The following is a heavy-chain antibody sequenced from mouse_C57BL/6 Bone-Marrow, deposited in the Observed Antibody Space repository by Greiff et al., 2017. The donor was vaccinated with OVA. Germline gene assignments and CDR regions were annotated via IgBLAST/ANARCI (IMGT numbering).Heavy chain of an antibody. CDR2: ISDGGSYT. CDR1: GFTFSSYA. D-gene: IGHD2-1*01. V-gene: IGHV5-4*01. J-gene: IGHJ2*01. Sequence: DVQLQESGGGLVKPGGSLKLSCAASGFTFSSYAMSWVRQTPEKRLEWVATISDGGSYTYYPDNVKGRFTISRDNAKNNLYLQMSHLKSEDTAMYYCARDKGYYAPDYWGQGTTLTVSS. CDR3: ARDKGYYAPDY.